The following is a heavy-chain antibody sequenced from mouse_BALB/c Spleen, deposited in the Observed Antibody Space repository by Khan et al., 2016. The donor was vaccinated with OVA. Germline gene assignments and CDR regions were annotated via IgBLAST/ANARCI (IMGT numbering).Heavy chain of an antibody. J-gene: IGHJ3*01. Sequence: EVELVESGGDLVKPGGSLKLSCAASGFTFSNYAMSWVRQTPEKRLEWVASISSGGTTYFPDSVKGRFTISRDNGRNILYLQMSSLRSEDTARYYCAREYWFTYRGQGTLVTVSS. V-gene: IGHV5-6-5*01. CDR2: ISSGGTT. CDR1: GFTFSNYA. CDR3: AREYWFTY.